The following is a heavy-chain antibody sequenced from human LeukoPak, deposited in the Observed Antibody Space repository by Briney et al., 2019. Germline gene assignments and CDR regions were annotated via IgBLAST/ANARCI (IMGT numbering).Heavy chain of an antibody. CDR3: ARDLEGTTIFGVVIPLFYMDV. V-gene: IGHV3-74*01. D-gene: IGHD3-3*01. Sequence: GGSLRLSCAASGFTFSSYWMHWVRQAPGKGLVWVSRINSDGSSTNHADSVKGRFTISRDNAKNTLYLQMNSLRAEDTAVYYCARDLEGTTIFGVVIPLFYMDVWGKGTTVTVSS. CDR1: GFTFSSYW. J-gene: IGHJ6*03. CDR2: INSDGSST.